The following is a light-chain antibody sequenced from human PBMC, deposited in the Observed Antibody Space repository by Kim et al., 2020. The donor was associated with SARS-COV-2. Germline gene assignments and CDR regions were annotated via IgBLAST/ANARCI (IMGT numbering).Light chain of an antibody. CDR3: GTWDSSLSAGV. V-gene: IGLV1-51*01. CDR1: SSNIENNY. CDR2: DNK. Sequence: GQKVTISCSGSSSNIENNYVSWYQQLPGTAPKLLIYDNKKRPSEIPDRFSGSKSGTSATLGITGLQTGDEADYYCGTWDSSLSAGVFGGGTQLTVL. J-gene: IGLJ3*02.